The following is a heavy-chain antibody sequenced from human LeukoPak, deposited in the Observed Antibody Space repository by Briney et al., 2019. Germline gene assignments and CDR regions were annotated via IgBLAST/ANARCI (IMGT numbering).Heavy chain of an antibody. J-gene: IGHJ4*02. Sequence: GGSLRLSCAASGFTFSSYVMHWVRQAPGKGLEWVAVISYDGSNKYYADSVKGRFTISRDNSKNTLYLQMNSLRAEDTAVYYCAKARNRIPAGHWGQGTLVTVSS. CDR2: ISYDGSNK. D-gene: IGHD6-13*01. CDR3: AKARNRIPAGH. V-gene: IGHV3-30*18. CDR1: GFTFSSYV.